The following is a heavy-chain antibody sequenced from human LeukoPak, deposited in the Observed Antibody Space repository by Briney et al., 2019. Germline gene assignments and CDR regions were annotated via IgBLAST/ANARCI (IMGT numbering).Heavy chain of an antibody. V-gene: IGHV5-51*01. CDR3: ARQGQRWLPSV. J-gene: IGHJ4*02. D-gene: IGHD5-24*01. Sequence: GESLQISCQGFGYSFTNYWIGWVRQMPGKGLEWMGIINPGDSDVRYSPSFQGQATISADKSISTAYLQWSSLKASDTAMYYCARQGQRWLPSVWGQGTLVTVSS. CDR1: GYSFTNYW. CDR2: INPGDSDV.